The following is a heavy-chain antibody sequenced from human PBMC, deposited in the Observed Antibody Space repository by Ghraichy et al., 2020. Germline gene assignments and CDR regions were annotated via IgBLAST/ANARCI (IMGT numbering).Heavy chain of an antibody. CDR3: AHSGIQHYYDSSGYDNYSFAY. CDR1: GFSLSTSGVG. CDR2: IYWDDDK. Sequence: SGPTLVKPTQTLTLTCTFSGFSLSTSGVGVGWIRQPPGKALEWLALIYWDDDKRYSPSLKSRLTITKDTSKNQVVLTMTNMDPVDTATYYCAHSGIQHYYDSSGYDNYSFAYWGQGTLVTVSS. J-gene: IGHJ4*02. D-gene: IGHD3-22*01. V-gene: IGHV2-5*02.